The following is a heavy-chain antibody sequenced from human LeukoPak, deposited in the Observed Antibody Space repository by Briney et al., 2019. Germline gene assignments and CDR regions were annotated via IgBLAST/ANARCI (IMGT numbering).Heavy chain of an antibody. J-gene: IGHJ6*03. CDR3: ARGFGVGKNYYYYDMDV. V-gene: IGHV4-4*07. CDR1: GGSISSYY. D-gene: IGHD3-3*01. Sequence: SETLSLTCTVSGGSISSYYWSWIRQPAGKGLDWIGRIYTSGSTNYNPSLKSRVTMSVDTSKNQFSLKLSSVTAADTAVYYCARGFGVGKNYYYYDMDVWGKGTTVTVPS. CDR2: IYTSGST.